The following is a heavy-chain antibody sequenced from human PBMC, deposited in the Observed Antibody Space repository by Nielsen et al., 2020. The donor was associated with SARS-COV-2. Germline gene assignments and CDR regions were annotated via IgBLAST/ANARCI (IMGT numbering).Heavy chain of an antibody. J-gene: IGHJ2*01. V-gene: IGHV4-61*01. CDR1: GGSISSGSYY. CDR2: IYYSGST. CDR3: ASGGRRFGYFDL. Sequence: SETLSLTCTVSGGSISSGSYYWSWIRQPPGKGLEWIGYIYYSGSTNYNPSLKSRVTISVDTSKNQFSLKLSSVTAADTAVYYCASGGRRFGYFDLWGRGTLVTVSS. D-gene: IGHD3-16*01.